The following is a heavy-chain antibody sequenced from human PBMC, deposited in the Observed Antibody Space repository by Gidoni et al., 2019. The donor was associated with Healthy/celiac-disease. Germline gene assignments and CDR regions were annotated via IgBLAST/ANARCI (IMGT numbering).Heavy chain of an antibody. V-gene: IGHV3-33*01. CDR1: GFTFSSYG. J-gene: IGHJ4*02. CDR2: IWYDGSNK. Sequence: QVQLVESGGGVVQPGRSLRLSCAASGFTFSSYGMPWVRQAPGKGLEWVAVIWYDGSNKYYADSVKGRFTISRDNSKNTLYLQMNSLRAEDTAVYYCARDLLGYYYDSSGYIFNYWGQGTLVTVSS. D-gene: IGHD3-22*01. CDR3: ARDLLGYYYDSSGYIFNY.